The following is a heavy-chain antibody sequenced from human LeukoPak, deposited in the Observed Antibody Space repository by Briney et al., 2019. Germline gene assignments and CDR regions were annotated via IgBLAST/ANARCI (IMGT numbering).Heavy chain of an antibody. CDR2: ISYDGSNK. J-gene: IGHJ4*02. Sequence: GGSLRLSRAASGFTFSSYAMHWVRQAPGKGLEWVAVISYDGSNKYYADSVKGRFTISRDNSKNTLYLQMNSLRAEDTAVYYCASGGRVQSPLDYWGQGTLVTVSS. CDR3: ASGGRVQSPLDY. D-gene: IGHD1-1*01. CDR1: GFTFSSYA. V-gene: IGHV3-30-3*01.